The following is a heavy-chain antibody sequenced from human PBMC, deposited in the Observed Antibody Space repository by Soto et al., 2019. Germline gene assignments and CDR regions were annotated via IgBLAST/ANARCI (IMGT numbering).Heavy chain of an antibody. J-gene: IGHJ4*02. Sequence: GSLRLSCAASGFTVSSNYMSWVRQAPGKGLEWVSVIYSGGSTYHADSVKGRFTISRDNSKNTLYLQMSSLRAEDTAVYYCARVNTLDTAMTFDYWGQGTLVTVSS. V-gene: IGHV3-53*01. D-gene: IGHD5-18*01. CDR1: GFTVSSNY. CDR2: IYSGGST. CDR3: ARVNTLDTAMTFDY.